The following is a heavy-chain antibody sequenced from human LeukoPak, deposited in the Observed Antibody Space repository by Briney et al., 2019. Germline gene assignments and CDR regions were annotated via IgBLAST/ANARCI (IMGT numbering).Heavy chain of an antibody. Sequence: PGGSLRLSCAASGFTFSSYSMNWVRQAPGKGLEWVSYISSSSSTIYYADSVKGRFTISRDNAKNSLYLQMNSLRAEDTAVYYCARDRSGSYLKGSSTYFDYWGQGTLVTVSS. J-gene: IGHJ4*02. V-gene: IGHV3-48*04. D-gene: IGHD1-26*01. CDR1: GFTFSSYS. CDR3: ARDRSGSYLKGSSTYFDY. CDR2: ISSSSSTI.